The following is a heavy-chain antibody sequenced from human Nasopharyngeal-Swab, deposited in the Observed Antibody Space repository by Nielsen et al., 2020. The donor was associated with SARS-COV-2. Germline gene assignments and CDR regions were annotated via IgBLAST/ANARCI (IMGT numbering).Heavy chain of an antibody. CDR2: INPSGGST. CDR1: GYTFTSYY. J-gene: IGHJ5*02. V-gene: IGHV1-46*01. Sequence: ASVKVSCKASGYTFTSYYMHWVRQAPGQGLEWMGIINPSGGSTSYAQKFQGRVTMTRDTSTSTVYMELSSLRSEDTAAYYCAREEGAAAGWFDPWGQGTLVTVSS. CDR3: AREEGAAAGWFDP. D-gene: IGHD6-13*01.